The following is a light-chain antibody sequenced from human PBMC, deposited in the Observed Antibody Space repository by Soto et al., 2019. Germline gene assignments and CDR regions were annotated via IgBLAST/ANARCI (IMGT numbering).Light chain of an antibody. J-gene: IGKJ5*01. CDR3: QQYNNWHPIT. Sequence: EIVLTQSPATLSLSPGDRAALSCRASQTVSSTYLAWYQQKPGQAPRLLIYGASSRANGIPDRFSGTVSGTDFTLTISRLEPEDFAVYYCQQYNNWHPITFGQGTRLEIK. CDR1: QTVSSTY. CDR2: GAS. V-gene: IGKV3D-20*02.